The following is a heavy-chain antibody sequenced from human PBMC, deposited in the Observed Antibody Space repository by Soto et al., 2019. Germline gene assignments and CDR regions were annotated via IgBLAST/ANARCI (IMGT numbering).Heavy chain of an antibody. Sequence: ASVKVSCKASGYTFTSYDINWVRQATGQGLEWMGWMNPNSGNTGYAQKFQGRVTMTRNTSISTAYMELSSLRSEDTAVYYCARGADDIVVVYDAFDIWGQGAMVNVSS. CDR1: GYTFTSYD. V-gene: IGHV1-8*01. CDR2: MNPNSGNT. D-gene: IGHD2-15*01. J-gene: IGHJ3*02. CDR3: ARGADDIVVVYDAFDI.